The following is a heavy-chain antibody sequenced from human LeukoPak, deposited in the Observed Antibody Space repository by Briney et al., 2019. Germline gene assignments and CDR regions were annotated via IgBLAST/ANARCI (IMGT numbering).Heavy chain of an antibody. D-gene: IGHD3-3*01. CDR3: ARGSGERYYDFWSGYHARSFDY. CDR2: IIPIFGTA. V-gene: IGHV1-69*13. J-gene: IGHJ4*02. Sequence: GASVKVSCKASGGTFSSYAISWVRQAPGQGLEWMGGIIPIFGTANYAQKFQGRVTITADESTSTAYMELSSLRSEDTAVYYCARGSGERYYDFWSGYHARSFDYWGQGTLVTVSS. CDR1: GGTFSSYA.